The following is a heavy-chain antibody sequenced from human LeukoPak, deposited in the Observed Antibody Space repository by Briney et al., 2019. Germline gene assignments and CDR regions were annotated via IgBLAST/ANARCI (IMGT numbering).Heavy chain of an antibody. J-gene: IGHJ3*02. Sequence: PGGSLRLSCAASGFTFSTYAMSWVRQAPGKGLEWVSTIRGSGDNTYYADSVKGRFTISRDNSKNTLYLQMNSLRAEDTAVYYCARDRPYYYGSGSYRAFDIWGQGTMVTVSS. D-gene: IGHD3-10*01. CDR3: ARDRPYYYGSGSYRAFDI. CDR1: GFTFSTYA. CDR2: IRGSGDNT. V-gene: IGHV3-23*01.